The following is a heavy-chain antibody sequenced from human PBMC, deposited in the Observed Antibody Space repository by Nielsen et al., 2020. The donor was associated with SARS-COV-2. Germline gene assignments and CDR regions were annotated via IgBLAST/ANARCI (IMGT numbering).Heavy chain of an antibody. CDR3: ARDVNLTGYYSY. CDR2: IIFGTV. CDR1: GYSFISYG. D-gene: IGHD3-9*01. V-gene: IGHV1-69*13. J-gene: IGHJ4*02. Sequence: SVKVSCKTSGYSFISYGISWVRQAPGQGLEWMGGIIFGTVYHAQKFQDRVSITADESTSTVYMELSSLRSEDTAVYYCARDVNLTGYYSYWGQGTLVTVSS.